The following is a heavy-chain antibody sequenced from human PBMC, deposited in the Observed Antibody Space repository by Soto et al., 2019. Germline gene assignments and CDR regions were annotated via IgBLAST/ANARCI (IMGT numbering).Heavy chain of an antibody. CDR2: IYYSGST. CDR1: GGSISSGDYY. V-gene: IGHV4-30-4*01. CDR3: VSFASGTYHAY. Sequence: PSETLSLTCTVSGGSISSGDYYWSWIRQPPGKGLEWIGYIYYSGSTYYNPSLKSRVTISVDTSKNQFSLKLSSVTAADTAVYYCVSFASGTYHAYWGQGTLVTVSS. J-gene: IGHJ4*02. D-gene: IGHD3-10*01.